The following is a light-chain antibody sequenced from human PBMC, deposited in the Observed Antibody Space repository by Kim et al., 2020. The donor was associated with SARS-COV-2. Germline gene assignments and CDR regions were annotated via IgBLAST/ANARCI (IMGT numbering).Light chain of an antibody. CDR2: DAS. V-gene: IGKV1-5*01. J-gene: IGKJ4*01. CDR1: QSISVW. Sequence: DIQMTQSPSTLSASVGDRVTITCRASQSISVWLAWYQQKPGKAPELLIYDASTLESGVPSRFSGSGSGTEFTLTISSLQPGDFATYFCQQYNKYSLTFGGGTKVDIK. CDR3: QQYNKYSLT.